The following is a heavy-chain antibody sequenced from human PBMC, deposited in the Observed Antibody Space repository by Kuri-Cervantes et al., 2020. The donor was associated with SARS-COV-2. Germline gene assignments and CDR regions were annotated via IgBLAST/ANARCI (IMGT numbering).Heavy chain of an antibody. J-gene: IGHJ3*02. V-gene: IGHV3-11*04. CDR3: ARGGITMIVEWGRYNAFDI. CDR2: ISSSGSAI. D-gene: IGHD3-22*01. CDR1: GFIFSDYY. Sequence: GESLKISCAASGFIFSDYYMTWIRQPPGKGLEWVSYISSSGSAINYTDSVKGRFTISRDNAKNSVYPQMNSLRAEDTAVYYCARGGITMIVEWGRYNAFDIWGQGTMVTVSS.